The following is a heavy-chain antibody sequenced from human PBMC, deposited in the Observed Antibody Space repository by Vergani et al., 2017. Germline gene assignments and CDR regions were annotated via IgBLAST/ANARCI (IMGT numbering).Heavy chain of an antibody. V-gene: IGHV3-30*18. CDR3: SKDRAFVLDYDYVWGSYRYSYFDY. J-gene: IGHJ4*02. D-gene: IGHD3-16*02. CDR2: ISYDGSNK. Sequence: QVQLVESGGGVVQPGRSLRLSCAASGFTFSSYGMHWVRQAPGKGLEWVAVISYDGSNKYYADSVTGRFTISRDNSKNTLYLQMNSLRAEDTALYYCSKDRAFVLDYDYVWGSYRYSYFDYWGQGTLVTVSA. CDR1: GFTFSSYG.